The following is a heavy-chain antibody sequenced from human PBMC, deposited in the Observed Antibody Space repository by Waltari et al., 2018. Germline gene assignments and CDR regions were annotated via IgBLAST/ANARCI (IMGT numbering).Heavy chain of an antibody. D-gene: IGHD3-9*01. CDR1: GGSLRDESSY. V-gene: IGHV4-39*01. J-gene: IGHJ5*02. CDR3: ARGGVNYNNWFDP. CDR2: ISYSWTT. Sequence: QLRLQESGPGLVKPSETLSVTCIVSGGSLRDESSYWGWLRPSPEKGLEWIGHISYSWTTFYNPSLMSRVTLSVDTLKNQFSLEMTSLTAADTAVYYCARGGVNYNNWFDPWGQGTPVTVSS.